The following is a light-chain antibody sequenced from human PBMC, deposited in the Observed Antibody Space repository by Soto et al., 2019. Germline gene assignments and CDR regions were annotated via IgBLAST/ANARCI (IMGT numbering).Light chain of an antibody. CDR3: CSFAGSSTYV. CDR2: EGT. V-gene: IGLV2-23*01. CDR1: SRVVGSYNL. Sequence: QSLLTQPASVSGSPGQSITISCTGTSRVVGSYNLVSWYQQHPGNAPKLIIYEGTKRPSGVSYRFSGSKSGNTASLTISGLQEEDEGDYHCCSFAGSSTYVFGTGTKVTVL. J-gene: IGLJ1*01.